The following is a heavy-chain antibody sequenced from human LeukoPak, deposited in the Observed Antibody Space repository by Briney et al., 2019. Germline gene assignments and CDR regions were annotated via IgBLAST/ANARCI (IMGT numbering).Heavy chain of an antibody. D-gene: IGHD5-12*01. CDR2: INPNSGGT. CDR1: GYTFTGYY. CDR3: ARVKWLRDAFDI. V-gene: IGHV1-2*02. J-gene: IGHJ3*02. Sequence: TSVKVSSKASGYTFTGYYMHWVRRAPGQGLEWMGWINPNSGGTNYAQKFQGRVTMTRDTSISTAYMELSRLRSDDTAVYYCARVKWLRDAFDIWGQGTMVTVSS.